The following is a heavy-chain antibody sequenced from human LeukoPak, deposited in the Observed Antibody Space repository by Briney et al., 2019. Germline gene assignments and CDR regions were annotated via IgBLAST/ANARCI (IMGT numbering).Heavy chain of an antibody. CDR3: ARVFVWSGYYSDDAFDI. CDR1: GYTFTSYD. CDR2: MNPNSGNT. D-gene: IGHD3-3*01. V-gene: IGHV1-8*03. J-gene: IGHJ3*02. Sequence: GASVKVSCKASGYTFTSYDINWVRQATGQGLEWMGWMNPNSGNTGYAQKFQGRVTITRNTSISTAYMKLSSLRSEDTAVYYCARVFVWSGYYSDDAFDIWGQGTMVTVSS.